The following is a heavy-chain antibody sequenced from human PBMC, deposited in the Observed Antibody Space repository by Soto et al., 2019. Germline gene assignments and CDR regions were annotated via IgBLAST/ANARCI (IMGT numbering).Heavy chain of an antibody. CDR1: FGCYS. V-gene: IGHV1-69*01. CDR2: IIPIFGTA. CDR3: ARTSGVVINFVSGRFDS. J-gene: IGHJ5*01. D-gene: IGHD3-3*01. Sequence: FGCYSRRWACHSHGQGLEWMGGIIPIFGTANYAQKFQGRVTITADESTSTAYMELSSLRSEDTAVYYCARTSGVVINFVSGRFDSRGQGTLVTVSS.